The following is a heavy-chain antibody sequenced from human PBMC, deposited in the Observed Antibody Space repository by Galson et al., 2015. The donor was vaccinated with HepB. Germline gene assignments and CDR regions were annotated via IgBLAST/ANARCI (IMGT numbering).Heavy chain of an antibody. V-gene: IGHV3-23*01. J-gene: IGHJ6*02. D-gene: IGHD3-10*01. Sequence: SLRLSCAASGFTFSSYAMSWVRQAPGKGLEWVSAISGSGGSTYYADSVKGRFTISRDNSKNTLCLQTNSLRAEDTAVYYCARAGDYYYYGMDVWGQGTTVTVSS. CDR2: ISGSGGST. CDR3: ARAGDYYYYGMDV. CDR1: GFTFSSYA.